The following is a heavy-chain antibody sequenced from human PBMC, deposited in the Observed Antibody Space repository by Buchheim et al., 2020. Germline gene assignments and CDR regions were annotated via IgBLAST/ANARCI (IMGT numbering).Heavy chain of an antibody. J-gene: IGHJ4*02. V-gene: IGHV1-46*01. Sequence: QVQLVQSGAEVKKPGASVKVSCKASGYTFTSYYMHWGRQAPGQGLEWMGIINPSGGSPSYAQKFQGRVTITRDTSPSPVYMWLSSLRSEDTAVYYCARDVRIAVAGTPGGDYWGQGTL. CDR3: ARDVRIAVAGTPGGDY. CDR1: GYTFTSYY. CDR2: INPSGGSP. D-gene: IGHD6-19*01.